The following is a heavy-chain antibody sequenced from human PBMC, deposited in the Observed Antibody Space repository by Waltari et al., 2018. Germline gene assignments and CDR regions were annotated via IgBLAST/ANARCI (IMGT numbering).Heavy chain of an antibody. CDR2: VHQSGGP. D-gene: IGHD7-27*01. J-gene: IGHJ4*02. V-gene: IGHV4-34*01. CDR1: GGSFSGYY. CDR3: ARGETGNFFFDD. Sequence: QVQLQQRGAGLLEPSETLSLTCAVYGGSFSGYYWAWLRQSPGKGLQFIGEVHQSGGPNYNPSLGSRVTISLDMSKNQFSLKLTSVTAADTAMYFCARGETGNFFFDDWGQGSQVTVSA.